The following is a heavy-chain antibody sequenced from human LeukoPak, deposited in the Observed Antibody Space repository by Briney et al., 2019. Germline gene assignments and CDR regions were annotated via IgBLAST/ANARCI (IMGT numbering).Heavy chain of an antibody. Sequence: GGSLRLSCAASGFTFTSYSMSWVRQAPGKGLEWVSGTSDRGDYTYYADSVKGRFTISRDSSKNTLFLQMNSLRAEDTAVYYCARVSGADAFDIWGQGTMVTVSS. CDR3: ARVSGADAFDI. V-gene: IGHV3-23*01. J-gene: IGHJ3*02. D-gene: IGHD2-8*02. CDR2: TSDRGDYT. CDR1: GFTFTSYS.